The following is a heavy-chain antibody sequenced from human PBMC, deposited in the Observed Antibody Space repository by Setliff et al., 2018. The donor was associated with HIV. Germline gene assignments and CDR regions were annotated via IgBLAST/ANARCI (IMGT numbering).Heavy chain of an antibody. D-gene: IGHD3-10*01. CDR1: GYSFTTYW. J-gene: IGHJ4*02. V-gene: IGHV5-51*01. CDR2: IYPGDSDT. CDR3: GRYASGSYYFDY. Sequence: GESLKISCEASGYSFTTYWIGWVRQMPGKGLEWMGIIYPGDSDTRYSPSFQGQVTISVDKSISTAYLQWSSLKASDTAIYYCGRYASGSYYFDYWGQGTLVTVSS.